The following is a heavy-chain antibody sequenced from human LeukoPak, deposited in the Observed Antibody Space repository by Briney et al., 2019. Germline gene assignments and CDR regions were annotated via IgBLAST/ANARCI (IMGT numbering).Heavy chain of an antibody. CDR2: INPNSGGT. V-gene: IGHV1-2*02. Sequence: ASVKVSCKASGYTFTGYYMHWVRQAPGQGLEWMGWINPNSGGTNYAQKFQGRVTMTRDTSISTAYMELSRLRSDDTAVYYCARESCSSTSCYAYEDYWGQGNLVTVSS. J-gene: IGHJ4*02. CDR3: ARESCSSTSCYAYEDY. CDR1: GYTFTGYY. D-gene: IGHD2-2*01.